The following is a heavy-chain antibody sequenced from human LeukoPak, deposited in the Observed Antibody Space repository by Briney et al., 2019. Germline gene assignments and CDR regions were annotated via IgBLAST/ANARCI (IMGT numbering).Heavy chain of an antibody. CDR3: ARDSGATAEVDY. CDR1: GFTFSSYW. D-gene: IGHD5-12*01. Sequence: GGSLRLSCAASGFTFSSYWMHWVRHAPGKGLVWVSRINSDGSSTSYADPVKGRFTISRDNAKNTLYLQMNSLRAEDTAVYYCARDSGATAEVDYWGQGTLVTVSS. V-gene: IGHV3-74*01. CDR2: INSDGSST. J-gene: IGHJ4*02.